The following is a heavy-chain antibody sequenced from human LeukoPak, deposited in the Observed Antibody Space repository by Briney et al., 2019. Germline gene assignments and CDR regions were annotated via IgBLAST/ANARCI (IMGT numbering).Heavy chain of an antibody. CDR2: IIPIFGTA. J-gene: IGHJ6*04. CDR1: GGTFSSYA. CDR3: ARAYCSGGSCYEYYYYYYGMDV. Sequence: GASVKVSCKASGGTFSSYAISWVRQAPGQGLEWMGGIIPIFGTANYAQKFQGRVTITADESTSTAYMELSSLRSEDTAVYYCARAYCSGGSCYEYYYYYYGMDVWGKGPTVTVSS. D-gene: IGHD2-15*01. V-gene: IGHV1-69*01.